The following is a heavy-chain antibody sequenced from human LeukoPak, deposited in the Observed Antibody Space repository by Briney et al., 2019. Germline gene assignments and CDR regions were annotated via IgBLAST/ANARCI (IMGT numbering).Heavy chain of an antibody. Sequence: PSETLSLTCSVSGGFISNHYWSWSRQPPGKGPEWIGYIYYSGTTNYNPSLKSRVTISVDTSKNQFSLKLSSVTAADTAAYYCARSILHSGGSCCWYYFDYWGQGTLVTVSS. CDR3: ARSILHSGGSCCWYYFDY. D-gene: IGHD2-15*01. CDR2: IYYSGTT. CDR1: GGFISNHY. J-gene: IGHJ4*02. V-gene: IGHV4-59*11.